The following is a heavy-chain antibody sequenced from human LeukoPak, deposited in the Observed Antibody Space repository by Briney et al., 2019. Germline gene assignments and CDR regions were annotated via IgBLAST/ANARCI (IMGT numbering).Heavy chain of an antibody. Sequence: SETLSLTCTVSGGSISSYYWSWIRQPPGKGLEFIGYIFYTGSTNYNPSLKSRVTISVDTSKNQFSLKLSSVTAADTAVYYCARVPYSGSQYFDYWGQGTLVTVSS. D-gene: IGHD1-26*01. J-gene: IGHJ4*02. CDR1: GGSISSYY. CDR2: IFYTGST. V-gene: IGHV4-59*12. CDR3: ARVPYSGSQYFDY.